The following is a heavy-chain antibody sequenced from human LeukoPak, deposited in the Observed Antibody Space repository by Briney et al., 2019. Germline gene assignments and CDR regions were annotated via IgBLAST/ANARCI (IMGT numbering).Heavy chain of an antibody. Sequence: GGSLRHSCAAYGFTYSSYAMRWVRQAPWKGQEWVSVISGSGGSTDYADSVKGRFTISRDNSKHTLYLQMNSLRAGDTAVYYCAKSRSGWYYSSYWGQGTLVTVSS. J-gene: IGHJ4*02. CDR1: GFTYSSYA. D-gene: IGHD6-19*01. CDR3: AKSRSGWYYSSY. V-gene: IGHV3-23*01. CDR2: ISGSGGST.